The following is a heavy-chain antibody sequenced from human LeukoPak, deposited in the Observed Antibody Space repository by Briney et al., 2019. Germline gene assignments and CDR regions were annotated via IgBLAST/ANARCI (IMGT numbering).Heavy chain of an antibody. D-gene: IGHD3-22*01. CDR2: IYYSGST. Sequence: MPSETLSLACTVSGGSISSYYWSWIRQPPGKGLEWIGYIYYSGSTSYNPSLKSRVTISVDTSKNQFSLTLSSVTAADTAVYYCARSSEGRYYDSSGYSYYYYYMDVWGKGTTVTISS. V-gene: IGHV4-59*01. J-gene: IGHJ6*03. CDR1: GGSISSYY. CDR3: ARSSEGRYYDSSGYSYYYYYMDV.